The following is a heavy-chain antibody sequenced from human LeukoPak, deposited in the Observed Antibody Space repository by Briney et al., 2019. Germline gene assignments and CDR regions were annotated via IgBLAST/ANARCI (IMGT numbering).Heavy chain of an antibody. CDR3: ASLYDYVWGSYRYTGQDY. V-gene: IGHV4-39*01. J-gene: IGHJ4*02. CDR2: IYYSGST. Sequence: SETLSLTCTVSGGSISSSSYYWGWIRQPPGKGLEWIGSIYYSGSTYYNPSLKSRVTISVDTSKNQFSLKLSSVTAAVTAVYYCASLYDYVWGSYRYTGQDYWGQGTLVTVSS. D-gene: IGHD3-16*02. CDR1: GGSISSSSYY.